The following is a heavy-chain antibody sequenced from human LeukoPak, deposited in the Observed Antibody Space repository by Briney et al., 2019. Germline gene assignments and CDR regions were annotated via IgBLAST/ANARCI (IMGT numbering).Heavy chain of an antibody. CDR3: AKGATVSGSPDYFDY. D-gene: IGHD3-10*01. J-gene: IGHJ4*02. Sequence: GGSLRLSCAASGFTLSSYGMHWVRQAPGKGLEWVAVISYDGSNKYYADSVKGRFTISRDNSKNTLYLQMNSLRAEDTAVYYCAKGATVSGSPDYFDYWGQGTLVTVSS. V-gene: IGHV3-30*18. CDR2: ISYDGSNK. CDR1: GFTLSSYG.